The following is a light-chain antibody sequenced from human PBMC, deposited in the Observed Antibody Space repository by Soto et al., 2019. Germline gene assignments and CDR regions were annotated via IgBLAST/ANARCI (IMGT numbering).Light chain of an antibody. J-gene: IGKJ4*01. CDR3: MQGLHMPRT. Sequence: VMTQSTLSLPVTPGESASISCRSSHSLLHDFGPNLLDWLLQKPGQSPQLLIYLGSIRASGVTNRFSGSRSGTDMTQKLSSEKADDGGVYDCMQGLHMPRTYGGGHKLEIK. V-gene: IGKV2-28*01. CDR2: LGS. CDR1: HSLLHDFGPNL.